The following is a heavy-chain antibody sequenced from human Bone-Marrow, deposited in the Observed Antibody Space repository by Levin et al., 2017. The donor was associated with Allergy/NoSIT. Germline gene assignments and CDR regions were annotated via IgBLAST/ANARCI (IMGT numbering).Heavy chain of an antibody. J-gene: IGHJ4*02. D-gene: IGHD3-16*01. Sequence: LSLTCAASGFTFSSYAMKWVRQAPGKGPECVAVISFDGISKYYADSVKGRFTISRDNSKNTLYLQMDSLRTEDSAVYYCAKDHRAQTFGEVDYWGQGTLVTVSS. CDR3: AKDHRAQTFGEVDY. CDR1: GFTFSSYA. CDR2: ISFDGISK. V-gene: IGHV3-30*18.